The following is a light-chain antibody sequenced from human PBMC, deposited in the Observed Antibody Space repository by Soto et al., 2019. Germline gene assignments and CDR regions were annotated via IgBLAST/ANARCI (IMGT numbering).Light chain of an antibody. CDR3: TPYTSSSTHVV. CDR2: EVS. CDR1: SSDVGGYNY. J-gene: IGLJ2*01. Sequence: QSALTQPASVSGSPGQSITISCTGTSSDVGGYNYVSWYQQHPGKAPKLMIYEVSNRPSGVSNRFSGSKSGNTASLTISGRQAEDEADYYCTPYTSSSTHVVFGGGTKLTVL. V-gene: IGLV2-14*01.